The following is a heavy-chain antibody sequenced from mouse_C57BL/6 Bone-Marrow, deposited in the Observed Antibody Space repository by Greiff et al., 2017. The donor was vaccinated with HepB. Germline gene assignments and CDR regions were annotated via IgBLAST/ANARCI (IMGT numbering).Heavy chain of an antibody. D-gene: IGHD2-1*01. CDR1: GYSFTSYY. V-gene: IGHV1-66*01. Sequence: QVQLQQSGPELVKPGASVKISCKASGYSFTSYYIHWVKQRPGQGLEWIGWIYPGSGSTNYNEKFKSKATLTVDTSSSTAYMQLSSLTSEDSAVYYCARSRIYGNYEFAYWGQGTLVTVSA. J-gene: IGHJ3*01. CDR2: IYPGSGST. CDR3: ARSRIYGNYEFAY.